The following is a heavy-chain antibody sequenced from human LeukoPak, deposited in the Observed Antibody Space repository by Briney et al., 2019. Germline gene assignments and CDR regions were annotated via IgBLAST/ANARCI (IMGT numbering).Heavy chain of an antibody. Sequence: GGSLRLSCAASGFTFSNAWMSWVRQAPGKGLEWVGRLKSKTDGGTTDYAAPVKGRFTILRDDSKNTLYLQMNSLKTEDTAVYYCTTGHSTSFQYWGQRTLVTVSS. D-gene: IGHD6-6*01. CDR3: TTGHSTSFQY. V-gene: IGHV3-15*01. J-gene: IGHJ4*02. CDR2: LKSKTDGGTT. CDR1: GFTFSNAW.